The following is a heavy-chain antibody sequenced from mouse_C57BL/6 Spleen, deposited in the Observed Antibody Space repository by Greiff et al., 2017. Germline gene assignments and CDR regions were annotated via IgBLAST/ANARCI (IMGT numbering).Heavy chain of an antibody. CDR3: ARDLIRGYFDV. Sequence: EVQLQQSGPGLVKPSQSLSLTCSVTGYSITSGYYWNWIRQFPGNKLEWMGYISYDGSNNYNPSLKNRISITRDTSKNQFFLKLNSVTTEDTATYYCARDLIRGYFDVWGTGTTVTVSS. CDR2: ISYDGSN. CDR1: GYSITSGYY. V-gene: IGHV3-6*01. J-gene: IGHJ1*03.